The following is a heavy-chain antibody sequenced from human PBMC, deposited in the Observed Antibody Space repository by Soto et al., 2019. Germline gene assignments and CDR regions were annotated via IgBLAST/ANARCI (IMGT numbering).Heavy chain of an antibody. Sequence: EVHLVESGGGLVQSGGSLRLSCSASGFTFRNFAMHWVRQAPGKGLQYVSGVSSNGDVTDYTDSVKGRFTISRDNSKNTVYLQMSGLRGDDTAVYYCVKEKTIAATGGLDYWGQGTLVTVSS. CDR1: GFTFRNFA. D-gene: IGHD2-8*02. CDR3: VKEKTIAATGGLDY. CDR2: VSSNGDVT. J-gene: IGHJ4*02. V-gene: IGHV3-64D*06.